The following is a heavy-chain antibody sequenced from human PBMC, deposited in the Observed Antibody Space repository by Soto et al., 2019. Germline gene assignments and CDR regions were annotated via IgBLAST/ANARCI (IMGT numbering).Heavy chain of an antibody. CDR2: ISAST. CDR3: AISMYRTRWYYLDY. V-gene: IGHV3-23*01. J-gene: IGHJ4*02. Sequence: EMHLLESGGGLVQAGGSLRLSCAASGFTVSSYDLNWVRQAPGKGLEWVSGISASTYYADSVKGRFTISRDTSKNTLYLQMNSLRAEDTAIYFCAISMYRTRWYYLDYWGQGTLVTVSS. D-gene: IGHD6-13*01. CDR1: GFTVSSYD.